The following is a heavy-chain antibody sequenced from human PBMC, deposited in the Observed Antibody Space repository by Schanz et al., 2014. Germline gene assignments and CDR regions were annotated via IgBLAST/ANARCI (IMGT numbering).Heavy chain of an antibody. CDR2: ISASGGST. J-gene: IGHJ4*02. V-gene: IGHV3-23*01. CDR1: GFSLNTYG. D-gene: IGHD6-19*01. CDR3: AKLSSSGRLAGYFDY. Sequence: AQLMESGGGVVQPGTSLILSCSVSGFSLNTYGIHWFRQPAGKGLEWVSTISASGGSTYYADSVKGRFSISRDYSKNTLYLQMSSLRAEDTAIYYCAKLSSSGRLAGYFDYWGQGALVTVSS.